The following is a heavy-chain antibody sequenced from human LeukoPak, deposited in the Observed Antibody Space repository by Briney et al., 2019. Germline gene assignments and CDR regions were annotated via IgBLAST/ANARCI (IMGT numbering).Heavy chain of an antibody. J-gene: IGHJ4*02. CDR3: TKAPVPPMIRGVVSSD. D-gene: IGHD3-10*01. Sequence: PGGSLRVSCPTSGLPFTSYAMSGVRQAQGKGREGYSTIGAGGGVTFYSDSGRGRLTISRDYSKDTLCLQMNSLRAHDTALYYCTKAPVPPMIRGVVSSDWGQGTLVTVSS. CDR2: IGAGGGVT. V-gene: IGHV3-23*01. CDR1: GLPFTSYA.